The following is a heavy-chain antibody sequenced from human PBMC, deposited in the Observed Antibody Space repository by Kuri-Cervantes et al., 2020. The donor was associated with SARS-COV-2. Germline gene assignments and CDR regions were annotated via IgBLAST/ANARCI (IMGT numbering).Heavy chain of an antibody. CDR1: GYTFSSYA. CDR3: ARDRGDITNFGVVLGYMDV. V-gene: IGHV1-69*05. CDR2: IIPIFGTA. Sequence: SVKVSCKASGYTFSSYAISWVRQAPGQGLEWMGGIIPIFGTANYAQKFQGRVTITTDTSTSTAYMELRSLRSDDTAVYYCARDRGDITNFGVVLGYMDVWGKGTTVTVSS. D-gene: IGHD3-3*01. J-gene: IGHJ6*03.